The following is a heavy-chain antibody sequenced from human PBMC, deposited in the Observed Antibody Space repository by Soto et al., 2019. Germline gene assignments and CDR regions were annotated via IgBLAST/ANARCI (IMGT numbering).Heavy chain of an antibody. CDR2: ISAHNGNT. Sequence: QVHLVQSGAEVKKPGASVKVSCKASGYTFTSYGITWVRQAPGQGLEWMGWISAHNGNTDYAQKRKGRVIVTKDTSPSTAYMELRSLISDDTAVYYCARGRYGDYWGQGALVTVSS. V-gene: IGHV1-18*01. D-gene: IGHD1-1*01. CDR3: ARGRYGDY. J-gene: IGHJ4*02. CDR1: GYTFTSYG.